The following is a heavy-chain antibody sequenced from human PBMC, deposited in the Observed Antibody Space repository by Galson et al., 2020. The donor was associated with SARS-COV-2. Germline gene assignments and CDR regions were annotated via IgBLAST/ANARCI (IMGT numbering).Heavy chain of an antibody. CDR2: ISTDSYYI. CDR1: EFIFSSYT. CDR3: ARSPPASTSGTSIYFDY. J-gene: IGHJ4*02. V-gene: IGHV3-21*01. Sequence: GGSLRPSCAASEFIFSSYTINWVRQAPGKGLEWVSSISTDSYYIYYADSVKGRFTISRDNAKNSLVLQMNSLRAEDTAVYYCARSPPASTSGTSIYFDYWGQGSLVTVSS. D-gene: IGHD3-10*01.